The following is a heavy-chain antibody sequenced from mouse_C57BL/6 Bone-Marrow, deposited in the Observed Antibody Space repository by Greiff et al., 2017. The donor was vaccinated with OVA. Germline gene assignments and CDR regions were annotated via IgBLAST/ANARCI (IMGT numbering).Heavy chain of an antibody. CDR3: ARNHYTNAMDY. Sequence: VKLQESGPELVKPGASVKISCKASGYAFSSSWMNWVKQRPGKGLEWIGRIYPGDGDTNYNGKFKGKATLTADKSSSTAYMQLSSLTSEDSAVYFCARNHYTNAMDYWGQGTSVTVSS. D-gene: IGHD2-12*01. V-gene: IGHV1-82*01. CDR1: GYAFSSSW. CDR2: IYPGDGDT. J-gene: IGHJ4*01.